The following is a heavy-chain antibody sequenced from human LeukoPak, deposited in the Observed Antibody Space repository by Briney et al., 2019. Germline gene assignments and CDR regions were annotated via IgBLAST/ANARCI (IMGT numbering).Heavy chain of an antibody. CDR2: IYSGGAI. J-gene: IGHJ4*02. Sequence: GGSLRLSCVASGFAVGSNYMSWVRQAPGKGLEWVSLIYSGGAIRYADSVRGRFTISRDSSKNTLFLQMNDLTVEDTARYYCARRPGNWGQGILVTVSS. CDR3: ARRPGN. V-gene: IGHV3-53*01. CDR1: GFAVGSNY. D-gene: IGHD1-14*01.